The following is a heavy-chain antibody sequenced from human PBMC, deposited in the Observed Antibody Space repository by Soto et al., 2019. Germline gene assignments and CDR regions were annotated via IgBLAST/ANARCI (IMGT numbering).Heavy chain of an antibody. Sequence: SQTLSLTCAISGDSVSSNSAAWNWIRQSPSRGLEWLGRTYYRSKWYNDYAVSVKSRITINPDTSKNQFSLKLSSVTAADTAVYYCASGLSRYLDYWGQGTLVTVSS. CDR3: ASGLSRYLDY. J-gene: IGHJ4*02. V-gene: IGHV6-1*01. CDR1: GDSVSSNSAA. CDR2: TYYRSKWYN.